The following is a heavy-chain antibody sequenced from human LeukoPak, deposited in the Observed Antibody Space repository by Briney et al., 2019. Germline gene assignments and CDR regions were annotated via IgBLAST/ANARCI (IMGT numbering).Heavy chain of an antibody. D-gene: IGHD1-26*01. CDR2: ISAYNGNT. J-gene: IGHJ3*02. V-gene: IGHV1-18*01. Sequence: ASVTVSCTASGYTFTSYGISWVRQAPGQGLEWMGWISAYNGNTNYAQKLQGRVTMTTDTSTSTAYMELRSLRSDDTAVYYCARDLYSGSYGGDAFDIWGQGTMVTVSS. CDR1: GYTFTSYG. CDR3: ARDLYSGSYGGDAFDI.